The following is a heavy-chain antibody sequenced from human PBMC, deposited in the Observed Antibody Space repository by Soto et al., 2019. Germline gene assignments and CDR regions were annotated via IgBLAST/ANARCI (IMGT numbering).Heavy chain of an antibody. CDR3: AKDFSDIWDYRRDFDY. D-gene: IGHD1-7*01. CDR2: ISWNSGSI. V-gene: IGHV3-9*01. CDR1: GFTFDDYA. J-gene: IGHJ4*02. Sequence: EVQLVESGGGLVQSGRSLRLSCGASGFTFDDYAMHWVRQAPGKGLEWVSGISWNSGSIGYADSVKGRFTISRDNAKSSLYLQMNSLTPEDTALYYCAKDFSDIWDYRRDFDYWGQGTLVTVSS.